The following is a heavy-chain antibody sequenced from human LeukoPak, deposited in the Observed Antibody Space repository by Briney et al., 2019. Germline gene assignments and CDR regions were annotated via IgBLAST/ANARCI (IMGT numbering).Heavy chain of an antibody. CDR2: ISSSSSYI. CDR3: ARDRPSSLWSGGFDY. CDR1: GFTFSSYS. Sequence: GGSLRLYCAASGFTFSSYSMNWVRQAPGKGLEWVSSISSSSSYIYYADSVKGRFTISRDNAKNSLYLQMNSLRAEDTAVYYCARDRPSSLWSGGFDYWGQGTLVTVSS. D-gene: IGHD6-19*01. V-gene: IGHV3-21*01. J-gene: IGHJ4*02.